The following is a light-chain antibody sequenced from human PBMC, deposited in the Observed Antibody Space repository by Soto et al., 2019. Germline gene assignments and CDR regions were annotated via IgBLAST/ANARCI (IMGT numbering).Light chain of an antibody. Sequence: EIVLTQSPGTLSLSPGERATLSCRASHSVSSSYLAWYQQKPGQAPRLLIYGASSRATGIPDRFSGSRSGTDVTLTISRLEPEDFAVYYCQQYGSSPPYTFGQGTKLEIK. V-gene: IGKV3-20*01. J-gene: IGKJ2*01. CDR2: GAS. CDR3: QQYGSSPPYT. CDR1: HSVSSSY.